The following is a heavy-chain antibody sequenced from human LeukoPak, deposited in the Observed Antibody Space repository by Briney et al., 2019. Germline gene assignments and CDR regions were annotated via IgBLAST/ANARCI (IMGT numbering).Heavy chain of an antibody. Sequence: GGSLRLSCAASGFTVSSNYMSWVRQAPGKGLEWVSVIYSGGSTYYADSVKGRFTISRDNSKNTLYLQMNSLIAEDTAVYYCARGTYYDFWSGYPAYFDYWGQGTLVTVSS. V-gene: IGHV3-53*01. CDR1: GFTVSSNY. CDR3: ARGTYYDFWSGYPAYFDY. CDR2: IYSGGST. J-gene: IGHJ4*02. D-gene: IGHD3-3*01.